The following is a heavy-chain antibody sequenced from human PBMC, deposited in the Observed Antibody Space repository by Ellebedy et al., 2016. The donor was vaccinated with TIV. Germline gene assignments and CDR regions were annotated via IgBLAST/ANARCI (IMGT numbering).Heavy chain of an antibody. D-gene: IGHD5-24*01. CDR2: IYYSGST. V-gene: IGHV4-31*03. CDR1: GAPISSGGYY. CDR3: ASKDGYNEGFDF. J-gene: IGHJ4*02. Sequence: LRLSXSVSGAPISSGGYYWSWIRQHPGKGLEWIGYIYYSGSTSYNPSLQSRASTSLDTSKNQFSLKLSSVTAADTAVYYCASKDGYNEGFDFWGQGTLVTVSS.